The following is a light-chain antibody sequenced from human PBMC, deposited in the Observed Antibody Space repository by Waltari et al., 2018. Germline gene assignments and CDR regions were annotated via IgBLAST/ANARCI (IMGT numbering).Light chain of an antibody. CDR2: EVS. Sequence: QSALTQPASVSGSPGQSITISCTGTNNDVGGYNYVSWYHQYAGKAPKLMIYEVSNRPSWVSNRVSGSKSGNTASLTISGLQAEDEADYYCTSKTGTITYVFGTGTKVTVL. J-gene: IGLJ1*01. V-gene: IGLV2-14*01. CDR3: TSKTGTITYV. CDR1: NNDVGGYNY.